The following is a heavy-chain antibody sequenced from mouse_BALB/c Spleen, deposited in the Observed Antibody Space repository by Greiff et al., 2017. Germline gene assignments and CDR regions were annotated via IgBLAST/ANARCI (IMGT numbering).Heavy chain of an antibody. CDR1: GFTFSSFG. Sequence: EVKLVESGGGLVQPGGSRKLSCAASGFTFSSFGMHWVRQAPEKGLEWVAYISSGSSTIYYADTVKGRFTISRDNPKNTLFLQMTSLRSEDTAMYYCARGYYYGSSWGWFAYWGQGTLVTVSA. V-gene: IGHV5-17*02. D-gene: IGHD1-1*01. CDR2: ISSGSSTI. J-gene: IGHJ3*01. CDR3: ARGYYYGSSWGWFAY.